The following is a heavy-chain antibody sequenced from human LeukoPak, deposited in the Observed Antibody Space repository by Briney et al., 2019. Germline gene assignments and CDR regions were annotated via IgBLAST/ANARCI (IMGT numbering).Heavy chain of an antibody. CDR3: VKSRRVGANQRGLFDY. CDR1: GSTFGNYY. D-gene: IGHD1-26*01. CDR2: VSGSGRNT. J-gene: IGHJ4*02. V-gene: IGHV3-23*01. Sequence: GGSLRLSCAASGSTFGNYYMSWVRQAPGKGLEWVSSVSGSGRNTLYPDSVEGRFTISRDNSKNTVYLQMNSLRADGTAVYYCVKSRRVGANQRGLFDYWGRGTLVSVSP.